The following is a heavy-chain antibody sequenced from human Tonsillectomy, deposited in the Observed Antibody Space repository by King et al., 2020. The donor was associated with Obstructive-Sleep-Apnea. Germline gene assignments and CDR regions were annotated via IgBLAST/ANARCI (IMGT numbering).Heavy chain of an antibody. CDR3: ARGRGYSYGYKDAFDI. V-gene: IGHV3-48*01. CDR1: GFTFNSYS. CDR2: ISGTYSTI. J-gene: IGHJ3*02. Sequence: QLVQPGGGLVQPGGSLRLSCAASGFTFNSYSMNWVRQAPGKGLEWVSYISGTYSTIYYADSVKGRFTISRDNAKNSLCLQMNSLRAEDTAVYYCARGRGYSYGYKDAFDIWGQGTMVTVSS. D-gene: IGHD5-18*01.